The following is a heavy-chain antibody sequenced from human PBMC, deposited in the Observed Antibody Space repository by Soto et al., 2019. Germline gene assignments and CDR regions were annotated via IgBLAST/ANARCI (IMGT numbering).Heavy chain of an antibody. D-gene: IGHD6-13*01. CDR3: ARDQRSWYNWFDP. J-gene: IGHJ5*02. CDR2: IYYSGST. CDR1: GGSISSGGYY. Sequence: QVQLQESGPGLVKPSQTLSLTCTVSGGSISSGGYYWSWIRQHPGKGLEWIGYIYYSGSTYYNPCLKCCITISVDTSKNQFALKLSSVTAADTAVYYCARDQRSWYNWFDPWGQGTLVTVSS. V-gene: IGHV4-31*03.